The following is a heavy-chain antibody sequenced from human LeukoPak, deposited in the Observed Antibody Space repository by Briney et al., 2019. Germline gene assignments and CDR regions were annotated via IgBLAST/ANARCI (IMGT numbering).Heavy chain of an antibody. J-gene: IGHJ4*02. CDR2: IRYDGSNK. V-gene: IGHV3-30*02. CDR3: AKDRTEDYYGSGTQLDFDY. CDR1: AFTFSSYG. D-gene: IGHD3-10*01. Sequence: PGGSLRLSCAASAFTFSSYGMHWVRQAPGKGLEWVAFIRYDGSNKYYADSVKGRFTISRDNSKNTLYLQMNSLRAEDTAVYYCAKDRTEDYYGSGTQLDFDYWGQGTLVTVSS.